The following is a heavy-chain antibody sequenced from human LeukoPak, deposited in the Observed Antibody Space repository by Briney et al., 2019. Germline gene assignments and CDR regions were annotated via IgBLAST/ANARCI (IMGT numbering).Heavy chain of an antibody. CDR3: GRFRANWGLAL. J-gene: IGHJ1*01. V-gene: IGHV3-66*02. D-gene: IGHD7-27*01. CDR1: GFTVSDSY. Sequence: PGGSLRLSCAGSGFTVSDSYMTWIRQAPGKGLEWVSVIYAGGDTYYADSVKGRFTLSRDNSKNTLNLQMNSLRPEDTAVYYCGRFRANWGLALWGQGTLVTVSS. CDR2: IYAGGDT.